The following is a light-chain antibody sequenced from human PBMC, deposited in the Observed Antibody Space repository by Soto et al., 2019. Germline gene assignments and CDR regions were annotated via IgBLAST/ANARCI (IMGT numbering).Light chain of an antibody. CDR3: QLWDNKNDEVV. CDR1: NIATYS. V-gene: IGLV3-21*04. J-gene: IGLJ3*02. CDR2: N. Sequence: SYELTQPPSVSLAPGKTARITCGGNNIATYSVHWYRQKPGQAPVLVISNDRPSGIPDRFSGSNSGHTATLTIRRVEAGDEADYYCQLWDNKNDEVVFGGGTKLTVL.